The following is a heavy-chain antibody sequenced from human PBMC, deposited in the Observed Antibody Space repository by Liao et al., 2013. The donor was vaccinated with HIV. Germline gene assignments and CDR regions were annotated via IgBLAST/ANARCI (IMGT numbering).Heavy chain of an antibody. CDR1: GGPISSGNYF. Sequence: QVQLQESGPGLVKSSQTLSLTCTVSGGPISSGNYFWSWIRQPAGKGLEWIGRISASGTTKYNPSLKSRVSVSIDTSKRQFSLKLSSVTAADTGVYYCARASPGDKCSTITCYEVGEIYYFDSWGQGTLVIVSS. CDR2: ISASGTT. CDR3: ARASPGDKCSTITCYEVGEIYYFDS. J-gene: IGHJ4*02. V-gene: IGHV4-61*02. D-gene: IGHD2-2*01.